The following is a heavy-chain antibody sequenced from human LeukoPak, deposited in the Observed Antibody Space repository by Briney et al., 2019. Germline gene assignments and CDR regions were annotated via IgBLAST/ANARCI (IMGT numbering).Heavy chain of an antibody. CDR2: ISSSSSYI. D-gene: IGHD3-10*01. Sequence: GGSLRLSCAASGFTFSSYSMNWVRQAPGKGLEWVSSISSSSSYIYYADSVKGRFTISRDNAKNSLYLQMNSLRAEDTAVYYCARDAGLWFGELFYYYYGMDVWGQGTTVTVSS. CDR3: ARDAGLWFGELFYYYYGMDV. V-gene: IGHV3-21*01. CDR1: GFTFSSYS. J-gene: IGHJ6*02.